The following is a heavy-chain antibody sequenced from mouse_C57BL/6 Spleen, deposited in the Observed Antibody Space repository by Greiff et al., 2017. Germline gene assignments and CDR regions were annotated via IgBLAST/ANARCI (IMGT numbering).Heavy chain of an antibody. J-gene: IGHJ4*01. D-gene: IGHD1-1*01. CDR3: ARFITTVVATGAMDY. V-gene: IGHV1-66*01. Sequence: VKLMESGPELVKPGASVKISCKASGYSFTSYYIHWVKQRPGQGLEWIGWIYPGSGNTKYNEKFKGKATLAADTSSSTAYLQLSSLTSEDSAVYYCARFITTVVATGAMDYWGQGTSVTVSS. CDR2: IYPGSGNT. CDR1: GYSFTSYY.